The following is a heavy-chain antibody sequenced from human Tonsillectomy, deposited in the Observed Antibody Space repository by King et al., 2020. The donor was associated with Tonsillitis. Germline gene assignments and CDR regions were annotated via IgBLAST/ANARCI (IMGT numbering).Heavy chain of an antibody. D-gene: IGHD2-15*01. CDR3: ARGGTIYCSGGSCYSYWYFDL. CDR2: MNPNSGNT. V-gene: IGHV1-8*01. Sequence: QLVQSGAEVKKPGASVKVSCKASGYTFTSYDINWVRQATGQGLEWMGWMNPNSGNTGYAQKFQGRVTMTRNTSISTAYMELSSLRSEDTAVYYCARGGTIYCSGGSCYSYWYFDLWGRGSLVTVSS. CDR1: GYTFTSYD. J-gene: IGHJ2*01.